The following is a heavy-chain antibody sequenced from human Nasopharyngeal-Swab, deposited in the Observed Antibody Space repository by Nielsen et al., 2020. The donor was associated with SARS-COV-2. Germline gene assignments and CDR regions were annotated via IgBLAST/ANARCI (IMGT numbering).Heavy chain of an antibody. CDR2: INPNSGGT. CDR3: ARDGAPLVDYYYGMDV. CDR1: GYTFTGYY. D-gene: IGHD2-8*02. J-gene: IGHJ6*02. V-gene: IGHV1-2*04. Sequence: VKVSCKASGYTFTGYYMHWVRQAPGQGLEWMGWINPNSGGTNYAQKFQGWVTMTRDTSISTAYMELSRLRSDDTAVYYCARDGAPLVDYYYGMDVWGQGTTVTVSS.